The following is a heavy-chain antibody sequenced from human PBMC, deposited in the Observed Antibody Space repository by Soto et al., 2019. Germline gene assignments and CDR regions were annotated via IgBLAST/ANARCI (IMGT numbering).Heavy chain of an antibody. CDR2: ISPSSSYT. CDR1: GFTFSDYY. J-gene: IGHJ3*02. V-gene: IGHV3-11*06. CDR3: ASNHIAASGTSAYDI. D-gene: IGHD6-13*01. Sequence: KPGGSLRLSCAASGFTFSDYYMSWIRQAPGKGLEWVSYISPSSSYTNYAVSVKGRFTISRDNAKNSVYLQMNSLRAEDTAVYYCASNHIAASGTSAYDIWGQGTMVTVSS.